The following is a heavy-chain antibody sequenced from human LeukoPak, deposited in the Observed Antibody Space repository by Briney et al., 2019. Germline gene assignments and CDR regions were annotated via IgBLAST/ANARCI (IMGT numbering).Heavy chain of an antibody. CDR2: ISGSGGST. V-gene: IGHV3-23*01. CDR3: AKVNYYDSSGYYSHCWFDP. Sequence: GGSLRLSCAASGFTFSSYSMNWVRQAPGKGLEWVSAISGSGGSTYYADSVKGRFTISRDNSKNTLYLQMNSLRAEDTAVYYCAKVNYYDSSGYYSHCWFDPWGQGTLVTVSS. J-gene: IGHJ5*02. D-gene: IGHD3-22*01. CDR1: GFTFSSYS.